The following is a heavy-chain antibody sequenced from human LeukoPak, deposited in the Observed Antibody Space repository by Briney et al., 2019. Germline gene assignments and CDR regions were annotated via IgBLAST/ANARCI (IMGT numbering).Heavy chain of an antibody. J-gene: IGHJ5*02. CDR3: ARHSSSSAWFDP. V-gene: IGHV4-59*08. D-gene: IGHD6-6*01. CDR1: GGSISSYY. CDR2: IYYSGST. Sequence: SETLSLTCTVSGGSISSYYWSWIRQPPGKGLEWIGYIYYSGSTNYNPSLKSRVTISVDTSKNQFSLELSSVTAADTAVYYCARHSSSSAWFDPWGQGTLVTVSS.